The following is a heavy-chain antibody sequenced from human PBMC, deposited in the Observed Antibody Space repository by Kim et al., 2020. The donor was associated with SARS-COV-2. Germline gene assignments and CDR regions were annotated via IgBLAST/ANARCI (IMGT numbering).Heavy chain of an antibody. J-gene: IGHJ5*02. Sequence: GGSLRLSCAASGFTFSDHAFHWVRQAPGKGLEWLGVISTDGGRAYYADSVRGRFTISRDNSKNTLYLQMNSLRSEETAVYYCARVLVTDTCSCDGWLDPWGLGTLVTVSS. CDR2: ISTDGGRA. CDR3: ARVLVTDTCSCDGWLDP. V-gene: IGHV3-30*04. CDR1: GFTFSDHA. D-gene: IGHD3-10*02.